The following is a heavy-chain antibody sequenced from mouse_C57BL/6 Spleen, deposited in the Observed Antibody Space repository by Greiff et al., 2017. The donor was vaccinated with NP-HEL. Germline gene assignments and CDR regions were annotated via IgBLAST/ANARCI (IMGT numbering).Heavy chain of an antibody. CDR1: GFTFSDYG. D-gene: IGHD4-1*01. J-gene: IGHJ4*01. CDR2: ISNLAYSI. CDR3: ARLPGTGYAMDY. Sequence: EVQLVESGGGLVQPGGSLKLSCAASGFTFSDYGMAWVRQAPRKGPEWVAFISNLAYSIYYADTVTGRFTISRENAKNTLYLEMSSLRSEDTAMYYCARLPGTGYAMDYWGQGTSVTVSS. V-gene: IGHV5-15*01.